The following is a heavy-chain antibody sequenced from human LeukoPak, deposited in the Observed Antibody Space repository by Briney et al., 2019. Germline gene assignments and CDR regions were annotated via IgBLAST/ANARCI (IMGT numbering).Heavy chain of an antibody. CDR2: IIPIFGTA. CDR3: ARGRREYYYDSSGYYYPH. J-gene: IGHJ4*02. CDR1: GGTFSSYA. V-gene: IGHV1-69*05. Sequence: SVKVSCKASGGTFSSYAISWVRQAPGQGLEWMGRIIPIFGTANYAQKSQGRVTITTDESTSTAYMELSSLRSEDTAVYYCARGRREYYYDSSGYYYPHWGQGTLVTVSS. D-gene: IGHD3-22*01.